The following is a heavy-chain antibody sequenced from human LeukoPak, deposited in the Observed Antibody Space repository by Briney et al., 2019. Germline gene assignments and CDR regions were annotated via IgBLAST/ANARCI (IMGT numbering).Heavy chain of an antibody. CDR1: GFTFSSYA. Sequence: GSLRLSCAASGFTFSSYAMSWVRQAPGKGLEWVSAISGSGGSTYYEDSVKGRFTISRDNSKNTLYLQMNSLSAEDTAVYYCATPGASLLRYFDYWGQGTLVTVSS. CDR2: ISGSGGST. V-gene: IGHV3-23*01. CDR3: ATPGASLLRYFDY. D-gene: IGHD1-26*01. J-gene: IGHJ4*02.